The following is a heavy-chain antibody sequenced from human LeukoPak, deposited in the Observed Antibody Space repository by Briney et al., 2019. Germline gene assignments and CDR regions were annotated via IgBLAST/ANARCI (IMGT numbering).Heavy chain of an antibody. D-gene: IGHD2-2*01. V-gene: IGHV3-21*04. CDR2: ISSSSSYI. Sequence: GGSLRLSCAASGFTFSSYSMNWVRQAPGKGLEWVSSISSSSSYIYYADSVKGRFTISRDNAKNSLYLQMNSLRAEDTAVYYCAREFLIVVVPAAIWFDPWGQGTLVTVSS. CDR3: AREFLIVVVPAAIWFDP. CDR1: GFTFSSYS. J-gene: IGHJ5*02.